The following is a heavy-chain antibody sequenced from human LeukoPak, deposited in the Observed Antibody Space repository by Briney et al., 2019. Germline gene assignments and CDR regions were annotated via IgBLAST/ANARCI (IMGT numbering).Heavy chain of an antibody. Sequence: GGSLRLSCAASGFTFSSYSMNWVRQAPGKGLEWVSSISSSSSYIYYADSVKGRFTISRDNSKNTLYLQMNSLRAEDTAVYYCAAEPEWLRLPHDYWGQGTLVTVSS. CDR1: GFTFSSYS. J-gene: IGHJ4*02. V-gene: IGHV3-21*01. CDR3: AAEPEWLRLPHDY. D-gene: IGHD5-12*01. CDR2: ISSSSSYI.